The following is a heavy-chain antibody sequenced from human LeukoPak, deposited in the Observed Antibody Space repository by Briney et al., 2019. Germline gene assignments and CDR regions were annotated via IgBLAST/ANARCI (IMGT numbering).Heavy chain of an antibody. V-gene: IGHV3-7*02. CDR3: ETYSAFDI. CDR1: GFTFSIYW. J-gene: IGHJ3*02. D-gene: IGHD2-21*01. Sequence: PGGSLRLSCAASGFTFSIYWMSWVRQAPGKGLEWVASIKEDGGEIHYVDSVKGRFTISRDNAKNSLYLQMNSLRAEDTAVYYWETYSAFDIWGHGTMVTVSS. CDR2: IKEDGGEI.